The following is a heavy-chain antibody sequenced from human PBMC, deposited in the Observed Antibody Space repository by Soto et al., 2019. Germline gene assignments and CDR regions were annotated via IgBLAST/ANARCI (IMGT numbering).Heavy chain of an antibody. CDR2: MSAYNCNT. Sequence: QVQLVQSGAEVKKPGASVKVSCKASGYTFTSYGISWVRQAPGQGLEWMGWMSAYNCNTNYAQKRHGRVTVTTDTTTSPDYMQLRGLRTDDTAWEYCARVGVSAFDPWGQGTLVTVSS. J-gene: IGHJ5*02. D-gene: IGHD2-8*01. CDR3: ARVGVSAFDP. V-gene: IGHV1-18*01. CDR1: GYTFTSYG.